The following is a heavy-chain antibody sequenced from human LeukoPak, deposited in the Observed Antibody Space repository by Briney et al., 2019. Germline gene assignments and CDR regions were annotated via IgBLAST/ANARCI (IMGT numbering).Heavy chain of an antibody. D-gene: IGHD2-2*01. CDR3: ARDFRYCSSTSCYPPYYYYGMDV. V-gene: IGHV1-69*04. J-gene: IGHJ6*02. Sequence: SVKVSCKASGGTFSSYAISWVRQAPGQGLEWMGRIIPILGIANYAQKFQGRVTITADKSTSTAYMELSSLRSDDTAVYYCARDFRYCSSTSCYPPYYYYGMDVWGQGTTVTVSS. CDR2: IIPILGIA. CDR1: GGTFSSYA.